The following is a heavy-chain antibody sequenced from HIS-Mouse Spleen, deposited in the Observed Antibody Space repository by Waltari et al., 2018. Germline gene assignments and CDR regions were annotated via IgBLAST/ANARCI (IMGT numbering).Heavy chain of an antibody. V-gene: IGHV4-34*01. Sequence: QVQLQQWGAGLLKPSGTLSLTCAVYGGSFSGYYWSWIRQPPGKGLEWIGEINHSGSTNYNPSLKSRVTISVDTSKNQFSLKLSSVTAADTAVYYCARQHYYDSSGYYYFDYWGQGTLVTVSS. CDR3: ARQHYYDSSGYYYFDY. J-gene: IGHJ4*02. D-gene: IGHD3-22*01. CDR2: INHSGST. CDR1: GGSFSGYY.